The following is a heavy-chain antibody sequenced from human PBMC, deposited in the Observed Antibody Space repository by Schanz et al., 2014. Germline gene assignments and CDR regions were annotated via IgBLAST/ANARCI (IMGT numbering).Heavy chain of an antibody. CDR1: GFKFTDYA. CDR2: ISGSSENT. J-gene: IGHJ6*02. D-gene: IGHD3-22*01. CDR3: ARAQRVIRLYYGVDV. V-gene: IGHV3-23*04. Sequence: EVQLVESGGGLAQPGGSLRLSCAASGFKFTDYAMTWVRQAPGKGLEWVATISGSSENTYYADSVKGRVTISRDNSRNTVYLQTTSLRSGDAAVYYCARAQRVIRLYYGVDVWGQGTTVNVSS.